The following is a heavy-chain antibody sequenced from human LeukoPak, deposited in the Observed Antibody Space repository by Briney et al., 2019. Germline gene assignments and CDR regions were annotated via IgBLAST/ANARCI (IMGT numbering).Heavy chain of an antibody. Sequence: SETLSLTCTVPGGSINSYYWSWIRQPPGKGLEWIGYIYYSGSTNYNPSLKSRVTISVDTSKNQFSLKLTSVTAADTAVYYCARHNTKRGWFDPWGQGTLVTVSS. CDR2: IYYSGST. CDR3: ARHNTKRGWFDP. D-gene: IGHD2-8*01. CDR1: GGSINSYY. V-gene: IGHV4-59*08. J-gene: IGHJ5*02.